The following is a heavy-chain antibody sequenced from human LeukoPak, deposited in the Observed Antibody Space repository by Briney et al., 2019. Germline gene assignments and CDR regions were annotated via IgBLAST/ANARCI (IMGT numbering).Heavy chain of an antibody. J-gene: IGHJ4*02. CDR1: GFTFSSYA. Sequence: SGGSLRLSCAASGFTFSSYAMSWVRQAPGKGLEWVSGISGSGGSTYYADSVKGRFTISRDNSKNTLYMQMNSLRVEDTAVYYCAKDHSPTYWGQGTLVTVSS. CDR3: AKDHSPTY. V-gene: IGHV3-23*01. CDR2: ISGSGGST. D-gene: IGHD1-1*01.